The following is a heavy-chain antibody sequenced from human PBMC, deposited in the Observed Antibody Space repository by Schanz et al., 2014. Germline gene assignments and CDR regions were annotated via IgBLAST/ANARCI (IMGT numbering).Heavy chain of an antibody. CDR2: IYINSGST. V-gene: IGHV3-53*01. J-gene: IGHJ3*01. Sequence: DVQLAESGGGLVQPGGSLRLSCAVSGFSVSTNYMSWVRQAPGKGLEWVSSIYINSGSTNYADSVKGRFIISRDSSKNTLFLQMNSLRAEDTAVYFCARDEGRDGYNLAFDVWGQGTLVTVSS. D-gene: IGHD5-12*01. CDR1: GFSVSTNY. CDR3: ARDEGRDGYNLAFDV.